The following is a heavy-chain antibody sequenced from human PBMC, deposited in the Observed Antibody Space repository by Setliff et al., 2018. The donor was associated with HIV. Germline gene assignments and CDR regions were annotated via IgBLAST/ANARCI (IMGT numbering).Heavy chain of an antibody. CDR2: IYYSGST. D-gene: IGHD2-2*02. CDR1: GGSISSHY. Sequence: PSETLSLTCTVSGGSISSHYWSWIRQPPGKGLEWIGYIYYSGSTNYNPSLKSRVTISVDTSKNQFSLKLSSVTAADTAVYYCARVPAAIEGSYYYYYMDVWGKGTTVTVSS. V-gene: IGHV4-59*11. CDR3: ARVPAAIEGSYYYYYMDV. J-gene: IGHJ6*03.